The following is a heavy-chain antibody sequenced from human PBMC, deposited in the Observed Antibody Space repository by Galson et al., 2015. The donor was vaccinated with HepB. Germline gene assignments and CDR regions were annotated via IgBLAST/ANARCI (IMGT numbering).Heavy chain of an antibody. D-gene: IGHD3-3*01. CDR1: GFTSSSYG. J-gene: IGHJ4*02. CDR3: AKDRTPYYDFWSDFDY. V-gene: IGHV3-30*18. CDR2: ISYDGSNK. Sequence: SLRLSCAASGFTSSSYGMHWVRQAPGKGLEWVAVISYDGSNKYYADSVKGRFTISRDNSKNTLYLQMNSLRAEDTAVYYCAKDRTPYYDFWSDFDYWGQGTLVTVSS.